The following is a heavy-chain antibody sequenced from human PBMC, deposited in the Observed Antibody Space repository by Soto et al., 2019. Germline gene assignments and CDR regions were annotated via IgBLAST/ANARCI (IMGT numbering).Heavy chain of an antibody. CDR1: GFTFSSYA. J-gene: IGHJ4*02. CDR3: AKVEDSSGYSYGAFDY. V-gene: IGHV3-23*01. D-gene: IGHD3-22*01. CDR2: ISGSGGSI. Sequence: LRLSCAASGFTFSSYAMSWVRQAPGKGLEWVSAISGSGGSIYYADSVKGRFTISRDNSKNTLYLQMNSLRAEDTAVYYCAKVEDSSGYSYGAFDYWGQGPLATAS.